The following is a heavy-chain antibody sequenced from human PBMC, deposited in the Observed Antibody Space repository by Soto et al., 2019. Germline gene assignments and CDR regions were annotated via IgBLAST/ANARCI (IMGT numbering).Heavy chain of an antibody. J-gene: IGHJ4*02. D-gene: IGHD3-22*01. CDR1: GGSFSGYY. V-gene: IGHV4-34*04. CDR2: INHSGST. CDR3: ARGISMRVLVQGDAPDKYYLDS. Sequence: LSLTCAVYGGSFSGYYWTWIRQPPGKGLEWIGEINHSGSTNNNPSFKSRATISVDTSKNQFSLKLSSMTAADTAAYYCARGISMRVLVQGDAPDKYYLDSWGQGTLVTVSS.